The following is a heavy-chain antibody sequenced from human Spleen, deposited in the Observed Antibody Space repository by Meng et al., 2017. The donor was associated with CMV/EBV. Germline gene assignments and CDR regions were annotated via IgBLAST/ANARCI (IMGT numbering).Heavy chain of an antibody. D-gene: IGHD3-22*01. CDR2: IIPIFGTA. V-gene: IGHV1-69*01. CDR1: GGPLRSYG. J-gene: IGHJ5*02. Sequence: VQRLDSGAEVTKPGSSVNVSCNASGGPLRSYGISWVRQAPGQGLEWMGGIIPIFGTANYAQKFQGRVTITADESTSTAYMELSSLRSEDTAVYYCARRPAYDSSGYYYSWFDPWGQGTLVTVSS. CDR3: ARRPAYDSSGYYYSWFDP.